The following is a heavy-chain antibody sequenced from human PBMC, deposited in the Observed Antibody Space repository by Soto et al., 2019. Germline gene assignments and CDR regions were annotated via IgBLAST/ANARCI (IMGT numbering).Heavy chain of an antibody. J-gene: IGHJ4*02. CDR1: GYTFADYA. CDR2: INAGNGDT. Sequence: QVQFVQSGAEVKKPGASVKVSCKASGYTFADYARHWVRQAPEQNLEWIGWINAGNGDTKYSQKFHRRDTLTTDTSARTHDLNASSLTTDNTAVYYCARDRWVTKLTFEKWRQRTLVIVSS. D-gene: IGHD4-17*01. CDR3: ARDRWVTKLTFEK. V-gene: IGHV1-3*01.